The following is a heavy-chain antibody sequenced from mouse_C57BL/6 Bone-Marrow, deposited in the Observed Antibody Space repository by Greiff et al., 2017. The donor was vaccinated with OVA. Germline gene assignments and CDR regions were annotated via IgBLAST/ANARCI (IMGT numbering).Heavy chain of an antibody. Sequence: EVQLQQSGAEPVKPGASVKLSCTASGFNIKDYYMHWVKQRTEQGLEWIGRIDPEDGETKYAPKFQGKATITADTSSNTAYLQLSSLTSEDTAVYYCARVYDGYDDGYWGQGTTLTVSS. D-gene: IGHD2-3*01. J-gene: IGHJ2*01. CDR3: ARVYDGYDDGY. CDR2: IDPEDGET. CDR1: GFNIKDYY. V-gene: IGHV14-2*01.